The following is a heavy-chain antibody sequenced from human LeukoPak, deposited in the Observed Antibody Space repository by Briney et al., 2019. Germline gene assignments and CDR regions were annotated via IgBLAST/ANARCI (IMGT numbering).Heavy chain of an antibody. J-gene: IGHJ4*02. D-gene: IGHD3-22*01. CDR1: GFTFSSYG. CDR2: IRYDGSNK. V-gene: IGHV3-30*02. Sequence: GGSLRLSCAASGFTFSSYGMHWVRQAPGKGLEWVTIIRYDGSNKYYADSVKGRFTISRDNSKNTLYLQMNSLRAEDTAVYYCAKGGNYYDSSGDLTYYFDYWGQGTLVTVSS. CDR3: AKGGNYYDSSGDLTYYFDY.